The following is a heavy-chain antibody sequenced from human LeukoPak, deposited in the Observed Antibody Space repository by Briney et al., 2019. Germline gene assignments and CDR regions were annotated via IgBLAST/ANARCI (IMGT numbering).Heavy chain of an antibody. Sequence: QTGGSLRLSCAASGFTFSSYAMNWVRQAPGKGLEWVSHISGSGISTYFADSVKGRFTISRDNSKNTLHLQMNNLRAEDTAIYYCAKGSGSYKGLDYWGQGTLVTVSS. J-gene: IGHJ4*02. CDR1: GFTFSSYA. V-gene: IGHV3-23*01. D-gene: IGHD1-26*01. CDR3: AKGSGSYKGLDY. CDR2: ISGSGIST.